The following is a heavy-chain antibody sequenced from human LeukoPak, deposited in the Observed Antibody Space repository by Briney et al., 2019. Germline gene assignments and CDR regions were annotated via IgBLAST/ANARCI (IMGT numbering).Heavy chain of an antibody. J-gene: IGHJ4*02. CDR3: ARGHEVMTAIGRHYFDY. V-gene: IGHV4-30-2*01. Sequence: PSQTLSLTCAVSGGSISSGGYSWSWIRQPPGKGLEWIGEINHSGSTNYNPSLKSRVTISVDTSKNQFSLKLSSVTAADTAVYYCARGHEVMTAIGRHYFDYWGQGTLVTVSS. CDR1: GGSISSGGYS. CDR2: INHSGST. D-gene: IGHD2-21*02.